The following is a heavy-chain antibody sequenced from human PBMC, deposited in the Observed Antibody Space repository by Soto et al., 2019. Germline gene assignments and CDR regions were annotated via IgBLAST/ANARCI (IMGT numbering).Heavy chain of an antibody. CDR3: ARVRYCSGGSCSPHYYMDV. V-gene: IGHV3-53*04. D-gene: IGHD2-15*01. CDR1: GFTVSSNY. CDR2: IYSGGST. J-gene: IGHJ6*03. Sequence: EVQLVESGGGLVQPGGSLRLSCAASGFTVSSNYMSWVRQAPGKGLEWVSVIYSGGSTYYADSVKGRFTISRHNSKNTLYLQMNSLRAEDTAVYYCARVRYCSGGSCSPHYYMDVWGKGTTVTVSS.